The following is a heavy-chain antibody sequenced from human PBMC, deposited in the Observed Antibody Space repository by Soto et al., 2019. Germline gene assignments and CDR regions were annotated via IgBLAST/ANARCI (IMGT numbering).Heavy chain of an antibody. CDR1: GGSISSGDYY. CDR3: QSHQQDIVVVPVAPSYGMDV. Sequence: SETLSLTCTVSGGSISSGDYYWSWIRQPPGKGLEWIGHIYYSGNTDYNPSLKSRLAISIDTSKNQFSLKLSSVTAADTAAYYCQSHQQDIVVVPVAPSYGMDVWGQGTARTVSS. CDR2: IYYSGNT. D-gene: IGHD2-2*01. J-gene: IGHJ6*02. V-gene: IGHV4-30-4*02.